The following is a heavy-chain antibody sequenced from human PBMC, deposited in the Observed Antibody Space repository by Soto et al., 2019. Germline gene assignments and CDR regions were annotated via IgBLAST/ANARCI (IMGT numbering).Heavy chain of an antibody. CDR2: ISGSGGST. CDR1: GFTFSSYA. CDR3: AKSYPGYYDSSGYYSLDY. V-gene: IGHV3-23*01. D-gene: IGHD3-22*01. Sequence: PGGSLRLSCAASGFTFSSYAMSWVRQAPGKGLEWVSAISGSGGSTYYADSVKGRFTISRDNSKNTLYLQMNSLRAEDTAVYYCAKSYPGYYDSSGYYSLDYWGQGTLVTVYS. J-gene: IGHJ4*02.